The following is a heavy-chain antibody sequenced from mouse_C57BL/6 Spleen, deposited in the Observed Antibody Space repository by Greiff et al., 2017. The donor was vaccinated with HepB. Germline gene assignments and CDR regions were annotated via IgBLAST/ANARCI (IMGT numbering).Heavy chain of an antibody. D-gene: IGHD2-3*01. CDR2: ISSGSSTI. CDR1: GFTFSDYG. J-gene: IGHJ4*01. CDR3: ARHYDGYRAMDY. Sequence: EVNVVESGGGLVKPGGSLKLSCAASGFTFSDYGMHWVRQAPEKGLEWVAYISSGSSTIYYADTVKGRFTISRDNAKNTLFLQMTSLRSEDTAMYYCARHYDGYRAMDYWGQGTSVTVSS. V-gene: IGHV5-17*01.